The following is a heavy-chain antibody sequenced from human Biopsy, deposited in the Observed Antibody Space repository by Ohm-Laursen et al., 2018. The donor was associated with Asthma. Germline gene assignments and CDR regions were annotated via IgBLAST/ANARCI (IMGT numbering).Heavy chain of an antibody. CDR3: AKSADYYDSTDYLDF. V-gene: IGHV3-9*01. CDR2: ISWNSGNI. J-gene: IGHJ4*01. Sequence: RSLRLSCSASGFSFDDCAMHWVRQAPGKGLEWVSSISWNSGNIDYADSAKGRFTISRDNAKNSLYLQMQSLRPEDTAFYYCAKSADYYDSTDYLDFWGRGTLVTVSS. D-gene: IGHD3-22*01. CDR1: GFSFDDCA.